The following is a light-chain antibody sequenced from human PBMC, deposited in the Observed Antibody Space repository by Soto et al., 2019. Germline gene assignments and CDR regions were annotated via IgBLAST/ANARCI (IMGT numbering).Light chain of an antibody. Sequence: CWASQDFSNYLAWYQKKPGEAPKLLIYVASTLHSGLPSRFSGSGSGTEFTLTISSLQPEDFATYYCQQLNSFPLTFGGGTKVDIK. CDR1: QDFSNY. CDR3: QQLNSFPLT. J-gene: IGKJ4*01. V-gene: IGKV1-9*01. CDR2: VAS.